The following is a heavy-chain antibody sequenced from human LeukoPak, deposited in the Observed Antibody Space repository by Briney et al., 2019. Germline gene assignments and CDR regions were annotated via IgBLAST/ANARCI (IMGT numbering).Heavy chain of an antibody. CDR3: ARQSSGYYYGWFDP. D-gene: IGHD3-22*01. CDR2: IFYTGNA. J-gene: IGHJ5*02. CDR1: GGSILDSTYY. Sequence: SETLSLTCTVSGGSILDSTYYWAWIRQPPGKGLEWIATIFYTGNAHYNPSLKSRVTMSVDTVKNQFSLNLNSVTAADTAVYYCARQSSGYYYGWFDPWGQGTLVTVSS. V-gene: IGHV4-39*01.